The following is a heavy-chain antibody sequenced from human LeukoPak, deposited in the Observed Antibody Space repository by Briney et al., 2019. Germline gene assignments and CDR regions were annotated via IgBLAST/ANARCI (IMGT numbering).Heavy chain of an antibody. D-gene: IGHD6-19*01. Sequence: ASVKVSCTASGYTFTSYYMHWVRQATGQGLEWMGIVNPSGGSTSYAQKFQGRVTMTRDTSTSTVYMELSSLRAEDTAVYYCARDWGIAVAGTGHIDYWGQGTLVTVSS. J-gene: IGHJ4*02. V-gene: IGHV1-46*01. CDR1: GYTFTSYY. CDR3: ARDWGIAVAGTGHIDY. CDR2: VNPSGGST.